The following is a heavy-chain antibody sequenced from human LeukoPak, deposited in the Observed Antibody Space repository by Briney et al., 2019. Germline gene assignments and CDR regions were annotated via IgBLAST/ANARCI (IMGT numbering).Heavy chain of an antibody. D-gene: IGHD5-18*01. CDR3: ARGGKLEPTAMAS. V-gene: IGHV3-7*01. J-gene: IGHJ5*02. CDR2: IKRDGTET. CDR1: GFTFSDYW. Sequence: SGGSLRLSCAASGFTFSDYWMSWVRQAPGKGLEWVANIKRDGTETYYVDSVKGRFTISRDNAKNMLYLQINSLRVEDTAIYYCARGGKLEPTAMASWGQGSPVVVAS.